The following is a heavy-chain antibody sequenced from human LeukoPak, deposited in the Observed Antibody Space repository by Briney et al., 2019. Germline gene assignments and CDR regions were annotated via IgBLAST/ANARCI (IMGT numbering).Heavy chain of an antibody. V-gene: IGHV1-18*01. CDR2: ISAYNGNT. Sequence: GSSVKVSCKASGYTFTSYGISWVRQAPGQGLEWMGWISAYNGNTNYAQKLQGRVTMTTDTSASTAYMELSSLRSEDTAVYYCARLGRVPAAHNWFDPWGRGTLVTVSS. J-gene: IGHJ5*02. CDR1: GYTFTSYG. CDR3: ARLGRVPAAHNWFDP. D-gene: IGHD2-2*01.